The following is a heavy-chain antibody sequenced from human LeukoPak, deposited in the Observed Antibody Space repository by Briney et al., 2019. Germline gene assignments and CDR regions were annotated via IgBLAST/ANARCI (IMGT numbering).Heavy chain of an antibody. D-gene: IGHD3-16*01. CDR2: IWYDGSNR. Sequence: PGGSLRLSCAASGXIFSYYGMHWVRQAPGKGLEWVAGIWYDGSNRYYADSLKGRFTISRDNSKNTLYMQMNSMTADDTAVYYCARDPLGVLSYFDYWGQGTLVTVSS. V-gene: IGHV3-33*01. J-gene: IGHJ4*02. CDR3: ARDPLGVLSYFDY. CDR1: GXIFSYYG.